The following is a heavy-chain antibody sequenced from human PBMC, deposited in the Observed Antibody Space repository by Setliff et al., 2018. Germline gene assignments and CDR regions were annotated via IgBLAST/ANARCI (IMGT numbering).Heavy chain of an antibody. CDR2: MNPNSGNT. D-gene: IGHD3-22*01. J-gene: IGHJ4*01. Sequence: VASVKVSCKASGYTFTSYDINWVRQATGQGLEWMGWMNPNSGNTGYAQKFLGRVTMTEDTSTDTAYMELSSLRSEDTAVYYCATKDYDTSGYYRPFGFWGQGTLVTVSS. CDR3: ATKDYDTSGYYRPFGF. CDR1: GYTFTSYD. V-gene: IGHV1-8*02.